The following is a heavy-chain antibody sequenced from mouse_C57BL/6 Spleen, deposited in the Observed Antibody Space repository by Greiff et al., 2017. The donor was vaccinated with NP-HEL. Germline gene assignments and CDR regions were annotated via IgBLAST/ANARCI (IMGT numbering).Heavy chain of an antibody. J-gene: IGHJ2*01. CDR1: GFTFSDYG. D-gene: IGHD2-1*01. CDR3: ARGYGNYGYYFDY. V-gene: IGHV5-17*01. Sequence: EVQLQESGGGLVKPGGSLKLSCAASGFTFSDYGMHWVRQAPEKGLEWVAYISSGSSTIYYADTVKGRFTISRDNAKNTLFLQMTSLRSEDTAMYYCARGYGNYGYYFDYWGQGTTLTVSS. CDR2: ISSGSSTI.